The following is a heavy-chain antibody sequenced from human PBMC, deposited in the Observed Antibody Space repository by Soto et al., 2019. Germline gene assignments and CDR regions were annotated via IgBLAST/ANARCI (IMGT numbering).Heavy chain of an antibody. V-gene: IGHV3-11*06. D-gene: IGHD3-9*01. CDR3: ASLSGFDAFDI. CDR1: GFTFSDYY. Sequence: GESLKISCAASGFTFSDYYMSWIRQAPGKGLEWVSYISSSSSYTNYADSVKGRFTISRDNAKNSLYLQMNSLRAEDTAVYYCASLSGFDAFDIWGQGTMVTV. J-gene: IGHJ3*02. CDR2: ISSSSSYT.